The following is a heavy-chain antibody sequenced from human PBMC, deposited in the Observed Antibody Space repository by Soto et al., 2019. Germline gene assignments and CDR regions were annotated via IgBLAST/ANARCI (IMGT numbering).Heavy chain of an antibody. CDR3: ARGLTIFGVVIRGYYYYGMDV. Sequence: PSQTLSLPCAISGDSVSSNSAAWNWIRQSPSRGLEWLGRTYYRSKWYNDYAVSVKSRITINPDTSKNQFSLQLNSVTPEDTAVYYCARGLTIFGVVIRGYYYYGMDVWGQGTTVTVSS. CDR1: GDSVSSNSAA. CDR2: TYYRSKWYN. D-gene: IGHD3-3*01. V-gene: IGHV6-1*01. J-gene: IGHJ6*02.